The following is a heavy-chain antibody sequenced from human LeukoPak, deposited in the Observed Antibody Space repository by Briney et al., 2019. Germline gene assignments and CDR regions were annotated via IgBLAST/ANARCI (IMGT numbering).Heavy chain of an antibody. D-gene: IGHD3-3*01. Sequence: GGSLRLSCTVSGLPFIIYGLHWVRQAPGRGLEWVAFLRSDGRDKYYADSVKGRFTISRDSSKNTVYLQLSSLRTEDTAVYYCARDHEWSWDYWGQGTLVIVSS. CDR1: GLPFIIYG. V-gene: IGHV3-30*02. CDR2: LRSDGRDK. CDR3: ARDHEWSWDY. J-gene: IGHJ4*02.